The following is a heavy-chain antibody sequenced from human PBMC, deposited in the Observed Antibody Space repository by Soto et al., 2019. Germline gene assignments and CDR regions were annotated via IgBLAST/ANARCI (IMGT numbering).Heavy chain of an antibody. Sequence: PGGSLRLSCASSVFTFSSYWMSCVRHSPGKWLEWVANIKQDGSEKYYVDSVKGRFTISRDNAKNSLYLQMNSLRAEDTAVYYCARVDPPNPRFYSYYGMDVWRQGTTVTVSS. CDR1: VFTFSSYW. V-gene: IGHV3-7*01. J-gene: IGHJ6*02. CDR3: ARVDPPNPRFYSYYGMDV. CDR2: IKQDGSEK. D-gene: IGHD3-16*01.